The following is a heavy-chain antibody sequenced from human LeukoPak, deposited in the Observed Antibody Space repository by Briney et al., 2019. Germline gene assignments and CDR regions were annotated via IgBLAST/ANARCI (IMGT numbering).Heavy chain of an antibody. CDR3: ATGPPYCSSTSCPYYFDY. D-gene: IGHD2-2*01. CDR2: IYTSGST. CDR1: GGSISSYY. Sequence: SETLSLTCTVSGGSISSYYWSWIRQPAGKGLEWIGRIYTSGSTNYNPSLKSRVTMSVDTSKNQFSLKLSSVTAADTAVYYCATGPPYCSSTSCPYYFDYWGQGTLVTVSS. V-gene: IGHV4-4*07. J-gene: IGHJ4*02.